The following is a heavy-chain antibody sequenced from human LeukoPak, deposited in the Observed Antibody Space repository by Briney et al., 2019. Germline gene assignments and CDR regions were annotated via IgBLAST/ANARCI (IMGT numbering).Heavy chain of an antibody. J-gene: IGHJ6*02. CDR3: ARDKGVDYYYYGMDV. V-gene: IGHV3-74*01. Sequence: GGSLRLSCAGSGFSFSSYWMHWVRQAPGKGLVWVSRINGDGSSTSYADSVKGRFTISRDNAKNTLYLQMNSLRAEDTAVYYCARDKGVDYYYYGMDVWGQGTTVTVSS. CDR2: INGDGSST. CDR1: GFSFSSYW.